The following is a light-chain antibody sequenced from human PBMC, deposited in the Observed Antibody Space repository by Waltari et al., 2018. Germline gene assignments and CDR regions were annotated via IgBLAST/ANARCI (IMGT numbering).Light chain of an antibody. CDR3: QQHNNSWT. CDR1: QSVANR. Sequence: DIQMTQSPSTPSASVGDKVTITCRASQSVANRVAWYRQKPGEAPKVLIYQASTLETGVPSRFSGSGSGTEFTLTISRLQPDDFARYYCQQHNNSWTFGQGTTVEVK. V-gene: IGKV1-5*03. J-gene: IGKJ1*01. CDR2: QAS.